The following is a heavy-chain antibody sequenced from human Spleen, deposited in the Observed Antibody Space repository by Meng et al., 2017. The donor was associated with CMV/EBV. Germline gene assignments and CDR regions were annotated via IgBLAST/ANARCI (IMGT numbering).Heavy chain of an antibody. D-gene: IGHD6-13*01. CDR2: ITPNNGGT. CDR1: GYTFTAYY. CDR3: ARDRGLSIAAVPTYIMDV. Sequence: ASVKVSCKASGYTFTAYYMHWLRQAPGQGLEWMGWITPNNGGTNFAQKFHDRVTMTRDPSISTAYMELSRLTSDDTAVYYCARDRGLSIAAVPTYIMDVWGQGTTVTVSS. J-gene: IGHJ6*02. V-gene: IGHV1-2*02.